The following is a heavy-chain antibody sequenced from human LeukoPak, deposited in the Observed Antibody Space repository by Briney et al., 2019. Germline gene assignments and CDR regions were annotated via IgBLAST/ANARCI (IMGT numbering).Heavy chain of an antibody. CDR3: ARVNSYGLDWFDP. CDR1: GFTFSNYA. D-gene: IGHD5-18*01. CDR2: ISGTGGST. Sequence: GGSLRLSCAASGFTFSNYAMSWVRQAPGKGLEWVAGISGTGGSTHYADSVKGRFTISRDNSKNTLYLQMNSLRAEDTAVYYCARVNSYGLDWFDPWGQGTLVTVSS. V-gene: IGHV3-23*01. J-gene: IGHJ5*02.